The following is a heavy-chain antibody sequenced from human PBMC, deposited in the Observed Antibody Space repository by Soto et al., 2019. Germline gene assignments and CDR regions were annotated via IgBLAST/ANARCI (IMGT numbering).Heavy chain of an antibody. J-gene: IGHJ4*02. Sequence: QVQLVQSGAEVKKPGASVKVSCKASGYTFTGYYMHWVRQAPGQGLEWMGWINPNSGGTNYAQKFQGRVTMTRDTSISTAYMELSRLRSDDTAVYYCARDLAGQWLGRAFDYWGQGTLVTVSS. CDR3: ARDLAGQWLGRAFDY. CDR2: INPNSGGT. D-gene: IGHD6-19*01. CDR1: GYTFTGYY. V-gene: IGHV1-2*02.